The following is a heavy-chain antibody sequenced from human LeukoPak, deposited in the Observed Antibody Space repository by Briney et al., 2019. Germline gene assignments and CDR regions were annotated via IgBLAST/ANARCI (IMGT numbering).Heavy chain of an antibody. Sequence: GASVKVSCKASGYTFTIYYLHWLRQAPGQGPEWMGWINPNGGGTKYAQKFEGRVTMTWDTSTTTAYMELGSLKSDDTAVYYCARTLDASSTRSYWAYWGQGTLVTVSS. J-gene: IGHJ4*02. CDR2: INPNGGGT. CDR3: ARTLDASSTRSYWAY. CDR1: GYTFTIYY. V-gene: IGHV1-2*02. D-gene: IGHD3-10*01.